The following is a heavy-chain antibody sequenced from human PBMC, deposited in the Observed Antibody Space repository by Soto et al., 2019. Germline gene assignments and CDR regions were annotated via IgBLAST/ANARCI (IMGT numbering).Heavy chain of an antibody. Sequence: GASVKVSCKASGYIFTKYYMHWLRQAPGQGLEWMGTINPSGGSTLYSQKYQGRVTMTRDTSTSTVYMELSGLRSEDTAIYYCDGDFVKVPSAHYYFTSGGKGTLVTVS. CDR1: GYIFTKYY. D-gene: IGHD2-15*01. J-gene: IGHJ4*02. CDR3: DGDFVKVPSAHYYFTS. V-gene: IGHV1-46*03. CDR2: INPSGGST.